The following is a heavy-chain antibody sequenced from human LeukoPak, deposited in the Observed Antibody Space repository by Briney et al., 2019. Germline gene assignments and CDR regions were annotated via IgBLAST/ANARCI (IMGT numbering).Heavy chain of an antibody. CDR2: ISYDGSNK. D-gene: IGHD3-22*01. J-gene: IGHJ5*02. Sequence: GALRLSCAASGFTFSSYAMHWVRQAPGKGLEWVAVISYDGSNKYYADSVKGRFTISRDNSKNTLYLQMNSLRAEDTAVYYCARGDFYYDSSDPWGQGTLVTVSS. CDR3: ARGDFYYDSSDP. V-gene: IGHV3-30*04. CDR1: GFTFSSYA.